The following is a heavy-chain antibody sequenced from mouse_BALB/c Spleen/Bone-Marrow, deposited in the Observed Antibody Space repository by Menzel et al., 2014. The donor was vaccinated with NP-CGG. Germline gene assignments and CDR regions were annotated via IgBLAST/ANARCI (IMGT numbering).Heavy chain of an antibody. J-gene: IGHJ4*01. D-gene: IGHD1-1*01. V-gene: IGHV5-6-4*01. Sequence: EVQLQESGGGLVKPGGSLKLSCAASRFTFSNYAMSWVRQTPEKRLEWVATISSGGSYTYYPDSVKGRFTISRDNAKNTLYLQMSSLKSEDTAMYYCTRDPYYYGSSYAMDYWGQGTSVTVSS. CDR3: TRDPYYYGSSYAMDY. CDR1: RFTFSNYA. CDR2: ISSGGSYT.